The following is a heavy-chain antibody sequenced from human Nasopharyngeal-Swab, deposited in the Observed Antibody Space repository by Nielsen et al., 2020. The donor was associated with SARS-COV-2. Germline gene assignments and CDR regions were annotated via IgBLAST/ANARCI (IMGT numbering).Heavy chain of an antibody. Sequence: RQAPGKGLEWVSDISSSDSIRYYADSVKGRFIISRDNAKNSLYLQMNSLRAEDTAVYYCAGAGAVAGTSRSRYYYGMDVWGQGTTVTVSS. CDR3: AGAGAVAGTSRSRYYYGMDV. CDR2: ISSSDSIR. V-gene: IGHV3-11*01. J-gene: IGHJ6*02. D-gene: IGHD6-19*01.